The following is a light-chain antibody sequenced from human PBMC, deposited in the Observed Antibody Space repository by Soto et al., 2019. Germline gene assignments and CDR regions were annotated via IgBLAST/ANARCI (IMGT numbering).Light chain of an antibody. Sequence: VLTQSPDTLSLYPGERAALSCRASQTISSNYLAWYQQRLGQAPRLLVYAASKRATDIPERFSGRGSGTDFALTINTLQPEDVAVYYCQLFGDSRTFGQGIKVEVK. J-gene: IGKJ1*01. CDR2: AAS. V-gene: IGKV3-20*01. CDR1: QTISSNY. CDR3: QLFGDSRT.